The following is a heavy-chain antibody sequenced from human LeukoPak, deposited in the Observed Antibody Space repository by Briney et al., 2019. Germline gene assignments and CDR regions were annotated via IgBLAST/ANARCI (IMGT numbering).Heavy chain of an antibody. CDR1: GYSISSGYY. CDR3: ATFGSSMATFDY. D-gene: IGHD5-24*01. V-gene: IGHV4-38-2*02. J-gene: IGHJ4*02. Sequence: SETLSLTCTVSGYSISSGYYWGWIRQPPGKGLEWIGSIYHSGSTDYNPSLKSRVIILVDTSKNQSSLKLSSVTAADTAVYYCATFGSSMATFDYWGQGTLVTVSS. CDR2: IYHSGST.